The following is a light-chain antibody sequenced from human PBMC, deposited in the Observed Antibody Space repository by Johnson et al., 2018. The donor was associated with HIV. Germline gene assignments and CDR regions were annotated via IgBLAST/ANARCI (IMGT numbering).Light chain of an antibody. V-gene: IGLV1-51*01. CDR2: DNN. CDR1: SSNIGNNY. Sequence: SVFTQPPSVSAAPGQKVTISCSGSSSNIGNNYVSWYQQLPGTAPKLLIYDNNKRPSGIPDRFSGSKSGTSATLGITGLQTGDEADYYCGTWDSSLSAGVFGTGTTVTVL. CDR3: GTWDSSLSAGV. J-gene: IGLJ1*01.